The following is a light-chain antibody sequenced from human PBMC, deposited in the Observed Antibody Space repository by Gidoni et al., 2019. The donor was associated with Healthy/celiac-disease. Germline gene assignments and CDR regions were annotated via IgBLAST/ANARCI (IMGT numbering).Light chain of an antibody. Sequence: DIQMTQSPSSLSASVGDRVTITSQASQDISNYFNWYQQKPGKAPKLLIYDASNLETGVPSRFSGSGSGTDFTFTISSLQPEDIATYYCQQEATFGQGTRLEIK. CDR1: QDISNY. V-gene: IGKV1-33*01. J-gene: IGKJ5*01. CDR3: QQEAT. CDR2: DAS.